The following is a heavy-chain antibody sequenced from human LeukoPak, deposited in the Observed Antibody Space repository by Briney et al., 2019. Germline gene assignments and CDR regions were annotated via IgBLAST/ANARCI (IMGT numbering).Heavy chain of an antibody. CDR3: AKFYGDSAEYFDY. J-gene: IGHJ4*02. CDR2: IREIGDTT. V-gene: IGHV3-23*01. D-gene: IGHD2-21*02. CDR1: GFTFARSA. Sequence: PGGSLRLSCAASGFTFARSAMTWVRQAPGRGLEWVSSIREIGDTTYYADSVKGRFTISRDNSKSTLYLQMHSLRAEDTAVYHCAKFYGDSAEYFDYWGQGTLVAVSS.